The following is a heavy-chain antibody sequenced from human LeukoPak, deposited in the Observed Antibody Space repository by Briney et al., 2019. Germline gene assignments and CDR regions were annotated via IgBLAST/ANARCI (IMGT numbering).Heavy chain of an antibody. V-gene: IGHV4-34*01. CDR2: INHSGST. Sequence: SETLSLTCAVYGGSFSGYYWSWIRQPPGKGLEWIGEINHSGSTNYNPSLKSRVTISVDTSKNQFSLKLSSVTAADTAVYYCARAPTSTSHFDAFDIWGQGTMVTVSS. CDR1: GGSFSGYY. J-gene: IGHJ3*02. D-gene: IGHD2-2*01. CDR3: ARAPTSTSHFDAFDI.